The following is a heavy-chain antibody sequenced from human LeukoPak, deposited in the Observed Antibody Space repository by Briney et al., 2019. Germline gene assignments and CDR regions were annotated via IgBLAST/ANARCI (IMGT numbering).Heavy chain of an antibody. CDR3: ARARIEALGTGAFDI. CDR2: FSASDGTT. CDR1: GFIVSNYG. D-gene: IGHD6-13*01. V-gene: IGHV3-23*01. Sequence: GGSLRLSCAASGFIVSNYGMTWVRQAPGKGLEWVSAFSASDGTTQYADSVMGRFTISRDKSINTLFLQMDILRAEDTAIYFCARARIEALGTGAFDIWGQGTVVTVSS. J-gene: IGHJ3*02.